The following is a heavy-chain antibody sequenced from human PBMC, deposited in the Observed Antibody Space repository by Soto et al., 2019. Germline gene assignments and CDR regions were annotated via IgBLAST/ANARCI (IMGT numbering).Heavy chain of an antibody. D-gene: IGHD2-2*01. CDR1: GFTFSSYA. V-gene: IGHV3-30*14. J-gene: IGHJ6*02. CDR2: ISYDGSNK. Sequence: SLRLSCAASGFTFSSYAMHWVRQAPGKGLEWVAVISYDGSNKYYADSVKGRFTISRDNSKNTLSLQMTSLRPEDTAVYYCVTTGHCSGTRCYEFRDYYYGMDVWGQGTTVTVSS. CDR3: VTTGHCSGTRCYEFRDYYYGMDV.